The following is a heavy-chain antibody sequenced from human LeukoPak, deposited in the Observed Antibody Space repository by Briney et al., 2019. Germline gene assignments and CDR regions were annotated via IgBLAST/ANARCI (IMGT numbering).Heavy chain of an antibody. CDR1: GFTFSSYG. V-gene: IGHV3-33*01. Sequence: GGSLRLSCAASGFTFSSYGMHWVRQAPGKGLEWVAVIWYDGSNKYYADSVKGRFTISRDNSKNTLYLQMNSLRAEDTAVYYCARDLSEVPAANWFDPWGQGTLVTASS. D-gene: IGHD2-2*01. CDR2: IWYDGSNK. CDR3: ARDLSEVPAANWFDP. J-gene: IGHJ5*02.